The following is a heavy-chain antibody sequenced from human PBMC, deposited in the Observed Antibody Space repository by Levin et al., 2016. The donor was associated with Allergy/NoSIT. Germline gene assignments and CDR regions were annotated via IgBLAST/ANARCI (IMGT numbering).Heavy chain of an antibody. D-gene: IGHD2-21*02. V-gene: IGHV3-15*01. CDR1: GFTFSNAW. J-gene: IGHJ4*02. Sequence: GGSLRLSCAASGFTFSNAWMSWVRQAPGKGLEWVGRIKSKTDGGTTDYAAPVKGRFTISRDDSKNTLYLQMNSLKTEDTAVYYCTTAFNYIVVVTAIPEWDYWGQGTLVTVSS. CDR3: TTAFNYIVVVTAIPEWDY. CDR2: IKSKTDGGTT.